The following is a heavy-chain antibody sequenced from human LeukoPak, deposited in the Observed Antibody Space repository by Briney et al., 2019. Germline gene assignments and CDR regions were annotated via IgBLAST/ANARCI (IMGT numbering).Heavy chain of an antibody. CDR3: ARDIVGYGDYVRGFFDY. V-gene: IGHV3-21*01. D-gene: IGHD4-17*01. CDR1: GLTFSSYS. J-gene: IGHJ4*02. CDR2: ISSSSRYI. Sequence: GGSLRLSCAASGLTFSSYSMNWVRQAPGKGLEWVSSISSSSRYIYYADSVKGRFTISRDNAKNSLYLQMNSLRAEDTAVYYCARDIVGYGDYVRGFFDYWGQGTLVTVSS.